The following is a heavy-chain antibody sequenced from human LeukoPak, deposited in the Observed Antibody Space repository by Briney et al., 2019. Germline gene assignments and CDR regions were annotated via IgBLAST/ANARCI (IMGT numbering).Heavy chain of an antibody. CDR3: ARQTGSGLFILP. D-gene: IGHD3/OR15-3a*01. J-gene: IGHJ4*02. CDR2: IYYSGNS. CDR1: GVSISSSNSY. Sequence: SETLSLTCTVSGVSISSSNSYWGWIRQPPGKGLEWIGSIYYSGNSYYNASLKSQVSISIDTSKNQFSLRLTSVTAADTAVYYCARQTGSGLFILPGGQGTLVTVSS. V-gene: IGHV4-39*01.